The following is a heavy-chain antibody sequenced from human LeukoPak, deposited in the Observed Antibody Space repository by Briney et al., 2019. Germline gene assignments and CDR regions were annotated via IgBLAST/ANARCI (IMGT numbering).Heavy chain of an antibody. CDR2: IIPIFGTA. CDR3: VRAGELGQLGRSGSYLY. V-gene: IGHV1-69*05. CDR1: GGTFSSYA. Sequence: SVKVSCKASGGTFSSYAISWVRQAPGQGLEWMGGIIPIFGTANYAQKFQGRVTITTDESTSTAYMELSSLRSEDTAVYYCVRAGELGQLGRSGSYLYWGQGTLVTVSS. D-gene: IGHD1-26*01. J-gene: IGHJ4*02.